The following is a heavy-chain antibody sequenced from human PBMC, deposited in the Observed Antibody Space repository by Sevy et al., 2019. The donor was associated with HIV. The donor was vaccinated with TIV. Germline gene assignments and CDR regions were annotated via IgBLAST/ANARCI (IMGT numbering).Heavy chain of an antibody. CDR3: ARDQNYYDRSGYSYFDY. CDR1: GFTVTSNY. Sequence: GGSLRLSCAASGFTVTSNYMSWVRQAPGKGLEWVSVIYSGGSTYYVDSVKGRFTISRDNSKNTLYLQMNNLRAEDTAVYFCARDQNYYDRSGYSYFDYWGQGTLVTVSS. V-gene: IGHV3-66*01. D-gene: IGHD3-22*01. CDR2: IYSGGST. J-gene: IGHJ4*02.